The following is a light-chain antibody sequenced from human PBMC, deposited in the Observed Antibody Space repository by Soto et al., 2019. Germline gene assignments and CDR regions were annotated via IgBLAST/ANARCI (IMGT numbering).Light chain of an antibody. CDR1: QGIRND. CDR2: AAS. J-gene: IGKJ1*01. CDR3: LQDYNYPWT. Sequence: IQMTQSPSSLSASVVDGVTITCRASQGIRNDLGWYQQKPGKAPKLLIYAASILQSGVPSRFSGSGSATNLTLTISSLQTEDFATYYCLQDYNYPWTFRQGAKVDIK. V-gene: IGKV1-6*01.